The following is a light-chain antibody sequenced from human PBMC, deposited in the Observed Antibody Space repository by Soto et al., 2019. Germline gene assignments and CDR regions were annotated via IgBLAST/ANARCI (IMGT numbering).Light chain of an antibody. V-gene: IGKV1-5*01. CDR2: DVS. CDR1: QSISSW. CDR3: LQHYSYTLT. Sequence: DIQITQSPSTLSASVGDRVIIPCRASQSISSWLAWYQQKPGKAPKLLIYDVSSLQSGVPSRFSGSGAGTECTRTISSLQPEDFATDYCLQHYSYTLTFGGGTQVDI. J-gene: IGKJ4*01.